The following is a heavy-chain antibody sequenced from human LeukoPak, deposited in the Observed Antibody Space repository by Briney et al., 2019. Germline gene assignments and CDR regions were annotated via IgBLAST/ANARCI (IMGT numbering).Heavy chain of an antibody. V-gene: IGHV4-59*01. CDR3: ARAPHYPFRSGVGELPYGMDV. CDR2: IHYSGST. J-gene: IGHJ6*02. CDR1: GGSIVSDY. Sequence: PSETLSLTCTVSGGSIVSDYWNWIRQPPGKGLEWIGYIHYSGSTNYNPSLKSRVTISVDTSKNQFSLKLSSVTAADTAVYYCARAPHYPFRSGVGELPYGMDVWGQGTTVTVSS. D-gene: IGHD3-10*01.